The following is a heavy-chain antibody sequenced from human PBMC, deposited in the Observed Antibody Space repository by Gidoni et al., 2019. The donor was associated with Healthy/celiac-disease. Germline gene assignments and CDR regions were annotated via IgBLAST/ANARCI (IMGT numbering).Heavy chain of an antibody. Sequence: EVQLVESGGGLVKPGGSLRLSCAASGFTFSSYSMNWVRQAPGKGLEWVSSISSSSSYIYYADSVKGRFTISRDNAKNSLYLQMNSLRAEDTAVYYCASRLGPSGYYDFWSGYLDYWGQGTLVTVSS. CDR1: GFTFSSYS. J-gene: IGHJ4*02. CDR2: ISSSSSYI. CDR3: ASRLGPSGYYDFWSGYLDY. D-gene: IGHD3-3*01. V-gene: IGHV3-21*01.